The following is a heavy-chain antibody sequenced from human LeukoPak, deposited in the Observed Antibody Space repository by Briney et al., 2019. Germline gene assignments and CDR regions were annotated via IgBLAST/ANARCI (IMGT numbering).Heavy chain of an antibody. Sequence: TGGSLRLSCAASGFTFASHGLHWVRQAPGKGLEFVLGVTSDGGSTYYANSVKGRFTISRDNSKNTLFLQMGSLRAEDMAVYYCARDRYSGYDSGADYWGQGTLVTVSS. J-gene: IGHJ4*02. CDR2: VTSDGGST. CDR1: GFTFASHG. CDR3: ARDRYSGYDSGADY. D-gene: IGHD5-12*01. V-gene: IGHV3-64*01.